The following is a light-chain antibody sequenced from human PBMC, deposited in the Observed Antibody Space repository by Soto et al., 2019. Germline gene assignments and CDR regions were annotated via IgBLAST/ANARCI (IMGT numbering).Light chain of an antibody. Sequence: EIVLTQSPGTLSLSPGERATLSCRASQSVSSNYLAWYQQKPGHAPRLLIYGASRRASGIPDRFSGRGSGTGFSLTISRLEPEDFAVYYCQQYGSSPYTFGQGTKLEIK. J-gene: IGKJ2*01. CDR1: QSVSSNY. CDR2: GAS. V-gene: IGKV3-20*01. CDR3: QQYGSSPYT.